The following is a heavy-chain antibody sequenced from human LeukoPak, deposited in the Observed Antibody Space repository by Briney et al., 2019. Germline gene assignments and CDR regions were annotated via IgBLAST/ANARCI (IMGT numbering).Heavy chain of an antibody. V-gene: IGHV4-39*01. J-gene: IGHJ4*02. CDR3: ATHPGGYCSSASCYTGGYFTY. CDR1: GGSISSSSYY. CDR2: IYYSGST. D-gene: IGHD2-2*02. Sequence: SETLSLTCTVSGGSISSSSYYWGWIRQPPGKGLEWIGSIYYSGSTYYNPSLKSRVTISVDTSKNQFSLKLTSVTAVDTAVYYCATHPGGYCSSASCYTGGYFTYWGQGTLVTVSS.